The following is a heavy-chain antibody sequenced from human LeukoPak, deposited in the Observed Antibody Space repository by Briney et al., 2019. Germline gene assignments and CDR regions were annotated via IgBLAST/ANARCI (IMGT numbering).Heavy chain of an antibody. CDR1: GFTFTTYW. CDR3: ARDKVSIAAAGTGAFDI. Sequence: GGSLRLSCAASGFTFTTYWMHWVRQAPGKGLVWVSHINSDGSITSYADSVKGRFTISRDNAKNTLYLQMNSLRAEDTAVYYCARDKVSIAAAGTGAFDIWGQGTMVTVSS. V-gene: IGHV3-74*01. CDR2: INSDGSIT. J-gene: IGHJ3*02. D-gene: IGHD6-13*01.